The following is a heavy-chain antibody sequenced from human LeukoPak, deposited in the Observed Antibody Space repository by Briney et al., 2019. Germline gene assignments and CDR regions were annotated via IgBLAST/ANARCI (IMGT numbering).Heavy chain of an antibody. CDR2: ISNSGTT. CDR3: ARERGRITLYRGVIPDAFDL. CDR1: GGSISSFF. D-gene: IGHD3-10*01. J-gene: IGHJ3*01. V-gene: IGHV4-59*01. Sequence: SETLSLTCTVSGGSISSFFWSWIRQPPGKGLEWIGYISNSGTTDYNPSLKSRVTISVDTSKNQLSLELRSVTAADTAVYYCARERGRITLYRGVIPDAFDLWGEGTMVTVPS.